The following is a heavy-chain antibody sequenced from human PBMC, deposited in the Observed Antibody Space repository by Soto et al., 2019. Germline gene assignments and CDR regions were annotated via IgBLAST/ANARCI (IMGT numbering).Heavy chain of an antibody. J-gene: IGHJ4*02. V-gene: IGHV4-61*01. Sequence: SETLSLTXTVSGGSVSSGSYYWSWIRQPPGKGLEWIGYIYYSGSTNYNPSLKSRVTISVDTSKNQFSLKLSSVTAADTAVYYCARDQAAGSYPYYFDYWGQGTLVTVSS. CDR1: GGSVSSGSYY. D-gene: IGHD1-26*01. CDR2: IYYSGST. CDR3: ARDQAAGSYPYYFDY.